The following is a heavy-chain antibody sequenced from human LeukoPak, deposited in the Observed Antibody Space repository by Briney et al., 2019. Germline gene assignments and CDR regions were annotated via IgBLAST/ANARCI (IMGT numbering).Heavy chain of an antibody. CDR2: ILTSETT. J-gene: IGHJ4*02. CDR1: GVSISSYH. CDR3: ARLRVSGSYLYYFDY. Sequence: SETLSLTCTVSGVSISSYHWSWVRQPPGKGLEWIGYILTSETTNYNPSLKSRLTISVDTSKNQFTLRLSSVTAADTAVYYCARLRVSGSYLYYFDYWGQGTLVTVSS. V-gene: IGHV4-4*08. D-gene: IGHD1-26*01.